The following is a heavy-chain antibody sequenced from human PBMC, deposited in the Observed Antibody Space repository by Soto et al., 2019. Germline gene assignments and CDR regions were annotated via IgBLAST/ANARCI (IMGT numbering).Heavy chain of an antibody. D-gene: IGHD3-22*01. CDR2: FSSTGST. CDR3: ASQHYYDSSGYYVVY. V-gene: IGHV4-59*01. J-gene: IGHJ4*02. CDR1: GASFTHYY. Sequence: ETLSLTCAVSGASFTHYYWNWIRQSPGKGLEWIVSFSSTGSTVYNPSLGSRVTISLDTSKNQFSLTLNSVTAADTAVYYCASQHYYDSSGYYVVYWGQGTLVTVS.